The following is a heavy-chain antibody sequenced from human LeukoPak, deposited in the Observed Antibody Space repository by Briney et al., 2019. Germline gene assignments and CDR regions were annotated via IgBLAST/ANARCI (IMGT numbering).Heavy chain of an antibody. J-gene: IGHJ3*02. V-gene: IGHV1-46*01. D-gene: IGHD1-7*01. CDR1: GYTFTSYY. CDR2: INPSGGST. CDR3: VRDETWNFGLNWYDGYDI. Sequence: GASVKVSCKASGYTFTSYYMHWVRQAPGQGLEWMGIINPSGGSTSYAQKFQGRVTMTRDTSTSTVYMELSSLRAEDTAVYYCVRDETWNFGLNWYDGYDIWGQGTMVTVSS.